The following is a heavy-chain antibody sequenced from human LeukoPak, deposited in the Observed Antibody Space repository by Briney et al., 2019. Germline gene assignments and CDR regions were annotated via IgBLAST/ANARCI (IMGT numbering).Heavy chain of an antibody. J-gene: IGHJ4*02. V-gene: IGHV1-2*02. CDR1: GSTFTGYY. D-gene: IGHD6-19*01. CDR2: INPNSGGT. CDR3: ARVRGLVDYFDY. Sequence: PSVQFSCKASGSTFTGYYMHWVRQAPGQGLEWMGWINPNSGGTNYAQKFQGRVTMTRDTSISTAYMELSRLRSDDTAVYYCARVRGLVDYFDYWGQGTLVTVSS.